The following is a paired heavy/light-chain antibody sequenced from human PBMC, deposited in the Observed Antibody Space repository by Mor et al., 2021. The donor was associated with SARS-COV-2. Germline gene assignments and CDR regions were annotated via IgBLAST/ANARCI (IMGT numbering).Heavy chain of an antibody. V-gene: IGHV3-21*01. Sequence: EVQLLESGGGLVKPGGSLRLSCTASGFTFSSYSMNWVRLAPGRGPEWVSSISSTSSYSFYADSVKGRFTISRDNAKNSLFLQVSSLRAEDTAVYYCGLYTNGWRIDHWGQGTLVTVSS. D-gene: IGHD6-19*01. CDR1: GFTFSSYS. CDR3: GLYTNGWRIDH. CDR2: ISSTSSYS. J-gene: IGHJ4*02.
Light chain of an antibody. CDR1: SSNIGGGYD. Sequence: QSVLTQPPSVSGAPGQRVTISCTGSSSNIGGGYDVHWYQHLPGAAPKLLIYTNNNRPSGVPDRFSGSKSGTSASLAITGLQTEDEADYYCQSYDSSRGGFYVFGTGTKVTVL. CDR3: QSYDSSRGGFYV. J-gene: IGLJ1*01. V-gene: IGLV1-40*01. CDR2: TNN.